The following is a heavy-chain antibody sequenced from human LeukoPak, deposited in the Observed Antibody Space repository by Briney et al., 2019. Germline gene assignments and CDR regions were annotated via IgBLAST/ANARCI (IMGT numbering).Heavy chain of an antibody. CDR2: IYSGGST. D-gene: IGHD3-22*01. Sequence: GGSLRLFCTASVFPANSIYMSCARESRGGGLECVSVIYSGGSTYYADSVKGRFTISRDNSKNTLYLQMNSLRAEDTAVYYCARDRAPWYYYDSSGYYSSLGAFDIWGQGTMVTVSS. CDR3: ARDRAPWYYYDSSGYYSSLGAFDI. V-gene: IGHV3-53*01. CDR1: VFPANSIY. J-gene: IGHJ3*02.